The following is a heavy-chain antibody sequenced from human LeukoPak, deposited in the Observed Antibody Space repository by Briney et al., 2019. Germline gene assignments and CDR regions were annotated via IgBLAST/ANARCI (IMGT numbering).Heavy chain of an antibody. V-gene: IGHV3-21*01. CDR1: GFTFSSYS. Sequence: GGSLRLSCAASGFTFSSYSMNWVRQAPGKRLEWVSSISSSSSYIYYADSVKGRFPISRDNAKNSLYLQMNSLSAEDTAVYYCARDFPPPFDYWGQGTLVTVSS. J-gene: IGHJ4*02. CDR3: ARDFPPPFDY. CDR2: ISSSSSYI.